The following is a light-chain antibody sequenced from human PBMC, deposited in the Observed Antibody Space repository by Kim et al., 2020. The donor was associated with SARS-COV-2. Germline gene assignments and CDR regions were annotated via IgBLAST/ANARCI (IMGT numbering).Light chain of an antibody. CDR2: DAS. J-gene: IGKJ4*01. CDR3: QQRSDWPPT. CDR1: QSVSSY. V-gene: IGKV3-11*01. Sequence: LSPGERATLSCRASQSVSSYLAWYKQKSGQAPRLLIYDASNRATGIPARFSGSGSGTDFTLTISSLEPEDFAVYYCQQRSDWPPTFGGGTKVDIK.